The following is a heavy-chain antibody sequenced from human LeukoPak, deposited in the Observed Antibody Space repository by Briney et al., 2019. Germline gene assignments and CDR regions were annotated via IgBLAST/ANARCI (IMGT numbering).Heavy chain of an antibody. CDR3: ARSRHAYSGYDSFDH. Sequence: SAGTLRLSCAASGFTFINYGMTWVRQAPGQGLQWVSDISGSGATTYFADSVKGRFTISRDNSKNAMYLQMNTLRVEDTAVYYCARSRHAYSGYDSFDHWGQGTLVTVSS. J-gene: IGHJ5*02. V-gene: IGHV3-23*01. CDR1: GFTFINYG. D-gene: IGHD5-12*01. CDR2: ISGSGATT.